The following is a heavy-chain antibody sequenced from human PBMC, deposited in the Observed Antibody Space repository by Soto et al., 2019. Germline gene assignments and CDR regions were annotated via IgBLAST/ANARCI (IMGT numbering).Heavy chain of an antibody. CDR1: GGTFSSYA. D-gene: IGHD6-6*01. CDR3: ARARAEYSSSSPLYYYGMDV. CDR2: IIPIFGTA. J-gene: IGHJ6*02. V-gene: IGHV1-69*13. Sequence: SVKVSCKASGGTFSSYAISWVRQAPGQGLEWMGGIIPIFGTANYAQKFQGRVTITADESTSTAYMELSSLRSEDTAVYYCARARAEYSSSSPLYYYGMDVWVQGTTVTVSS.